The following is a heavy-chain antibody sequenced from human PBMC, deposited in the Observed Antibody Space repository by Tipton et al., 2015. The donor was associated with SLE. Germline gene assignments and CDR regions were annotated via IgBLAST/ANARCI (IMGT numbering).Heavy chain of an antibody. CDR3: ARDSGGYYPYFDY. J-gene: IGHJ4*02. D-gene: IGHD3-3*01. V-gene: IGHV3-11*04. CDR2: ISSSGSTI. CDR1: GFTFSDYY. Sequence: GSLRLSCAASGFTFSDYYMSWIRQAPGKGLEWVSYISSSGSTIYYADSVKSRFTISRDNAKNSLYLQMNSLRAEDTAVYYWARDSGGYYPYFDYWGQGTLVTVSS.